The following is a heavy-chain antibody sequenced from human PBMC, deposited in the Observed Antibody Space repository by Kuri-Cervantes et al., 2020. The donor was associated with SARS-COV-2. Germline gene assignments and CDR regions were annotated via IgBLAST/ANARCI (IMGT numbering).Heavy chain of an antibody. J-gene: IGHJ5*01. CDR2: FDPNTHNT. CDR3: ARERAYCSSVSCYGSDS. Sequence: ASVKVSCKAPGHTNYYIHWVRQAPGHGLEWVGMFDPNTHNTISAQRFQGRVTMTRDTSTSTFYMELSSLRSEDTAVYYCARERAYCSSVSCYGSDSWGQGTLVTVSS. D-gene: IGHD2-2*01. V-gene: IGHV1-46*01. CDR1: GHTNYY.